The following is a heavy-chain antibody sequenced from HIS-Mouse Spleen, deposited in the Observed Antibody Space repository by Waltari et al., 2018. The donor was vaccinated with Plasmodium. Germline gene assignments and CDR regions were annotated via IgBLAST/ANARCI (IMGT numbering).Heavy chain of an antibody. Sequence: QVQLVEAGGGVVTAGGSRGTPWAAPGFTFSSYAMHRVRPAPGKGLEWVAVISYDGSNKYYADSVKGRFTISRDNSKNTLYLQMNSLRAEDTAVYYCARDRRLAFDYWGQGTLVTVSS. CDR2: ISYDGSNK. CDR3: ARDRRLAFDY. V-gene: IGHV3-30-3*01. D-gene: IGHD2-15*01. CDR1: GFTFSSYA. J-gene: IGHJ4*02.